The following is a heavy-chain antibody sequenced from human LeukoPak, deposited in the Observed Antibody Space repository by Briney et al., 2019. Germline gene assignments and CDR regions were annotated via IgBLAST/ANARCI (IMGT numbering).Heavy chain of an antibody. Sequence: SETLSLTCAVYGGSFTDYYWSWVRQPPGKGLEWIGEINHFTSASYYNPSLKSRVTISVDTSKNQFSLKLSSVTAADTAVYYCAKMTPVTSFQLLVLDSWGPGTLVTISS. CDR1: GGSFTDYY. CDR2: INHFTSA. CDR3: AKMTPVTSFQLLVLDS. D-gene: IGHD4-11*01. J-gene: IGHJ4*02. V-gene: IGHV4-34*01.